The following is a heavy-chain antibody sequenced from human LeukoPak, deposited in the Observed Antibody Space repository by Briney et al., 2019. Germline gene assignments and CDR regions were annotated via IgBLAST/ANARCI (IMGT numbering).Heavy chain of an antibody. CDR1: GFTFSSYE. V-gene: IGHV3-48*03. D-gene: IGHD6-19*01. CDR3: ARLGATSGWYYFDY. Sequence: PGGSLRLSCAASGFTFSSYEMNWVRQAPGKGLEWVSYITNSGSTIYYADSVEGRFTISRDNAKNSLYLQMNSLRAEDTAIYYCARLGATSGWYYFDYWGQGTLVTVSS. CDR2: ITNSGSTI. J-gene: IGHJ4*02.